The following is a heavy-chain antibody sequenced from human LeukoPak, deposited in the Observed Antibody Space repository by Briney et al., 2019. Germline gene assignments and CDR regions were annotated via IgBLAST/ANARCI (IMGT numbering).Heavy chain of an antibody. CDR2: ISSDGSNK. V-gene: IGHV3-30*04. J-gene: IGHJ6*03. CDR1: GFTFSDYA. Sequence: GGSLRLSCAASGFTFSDYAIHWVRQAPGKGLDWVAVISSDGSNKYYADSVKGRFTISRDNSKNTLFLQMNSLRAEDTAVYYCARAEIASPVIYYYMDVWGKGTTVTVSS. D-gene: IGHD3-3*02. CDR3: ARAEIASPVIYYYMDV.